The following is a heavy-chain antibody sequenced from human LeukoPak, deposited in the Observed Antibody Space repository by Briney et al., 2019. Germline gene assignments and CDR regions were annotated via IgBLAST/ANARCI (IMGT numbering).Heavy chain of an antibody. CDR2: ISGSSSYI. V-gene: IGHV3-21*01. CDR1: GFTFSSYS. Sequence: GGSLRLSCAASGFTFSSYSMNWVRQAPGKGLEWVSSISGSSSYIYYADSVKGRFTISRDNAKNSLYLQMNSLGAEDTAVYYCARAMRDSSGYPPDYWGQGTLVTVSS. J-gene: IGHJ4*02. D-gene: IGHD3-22*01. CDR3: ARAMRDSSGYPPDY.